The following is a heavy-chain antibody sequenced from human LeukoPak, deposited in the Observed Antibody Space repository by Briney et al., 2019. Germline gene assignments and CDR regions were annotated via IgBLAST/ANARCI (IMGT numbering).Heavy chain of an antibody. V-gene: IGHV3-7*04. CDR1: GFTFSSYW. J-gene: IGHJ6*03. Sequence: HAGGSLRLSCAASGFTFSSYWMSWVRQAPGKGLEWVANIKQDGSEKYYVDSVKGRFTISRDNAKNSLYLQMNSLRAEDTAVYYCARAIQVDHYYYYYMDVWGKGTTVTVSS. CDR2: IKQDGSEK. CDR3: ARAIQVDHYYYYYMDV.